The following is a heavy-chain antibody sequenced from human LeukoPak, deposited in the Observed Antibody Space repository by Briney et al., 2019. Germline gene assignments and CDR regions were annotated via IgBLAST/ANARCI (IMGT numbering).Heavy chain of an antibody. CDR2: IHYSGST. Sequence: SETLSLTCTVSGGSISSYYWSWIRQPPGKGLEWIGYIHYSGSTNYNPSLKSRVTISVDTSKNQFSLKLSSVTAADTAVYYCARSLYGSGIFYFDYWGQGTLVTVSS. D-gene: IGHD3-10*01. V-gene: IGHV4-59*01. J-gene: IGHJ4*02. CDR3: ARSLYGSGIFYFDY. CDR1: GGSISSYY.